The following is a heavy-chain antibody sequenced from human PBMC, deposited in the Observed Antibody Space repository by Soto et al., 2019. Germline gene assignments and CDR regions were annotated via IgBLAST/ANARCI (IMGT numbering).Heavy chain of an antibody. V-gene: IGHV3-23*01. D-gene: IGHD3-3*01. Sequence: GSLRLSCAASGFTFSSYAMSWVRQAPGKGLEWVSAISGSGGSTYYADSVKGRFTISRDNSKNTLYLQMNSLRAEDTAVYYCAKGLSYYDFWSGYPGWFDPWGQGTLVTVSS. CDR1: GFTFSSYA. CDR2: ISGSGGST. J-gene: IGHJ5*02. CDR3: AKGLSYYDFWSGYPGWFDP.